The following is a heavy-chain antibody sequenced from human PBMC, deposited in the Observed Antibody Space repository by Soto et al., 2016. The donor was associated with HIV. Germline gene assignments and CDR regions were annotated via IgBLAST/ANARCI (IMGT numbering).Heavy chain of an antibody. D-gene: IGHD6-19*01. CDR1: GYTFTGYY. CDR2: INPNSGGT. J-gene: IGHJ3*02. V-gene: IGHV1-2*02. CDR3: ARDRGYSSGGGAFDI. Sequence: QVQLVQSGAEVKKPGASVKVSCKASGYTFTGYYMHWVRQAPGQGLEWMGWINPNSGGTNYAQKFQGRVTMTRDTSISTAYMELSRLRSDDTAVYYCARDRGYSSGGGAFDIWGQGTMVTVSS.